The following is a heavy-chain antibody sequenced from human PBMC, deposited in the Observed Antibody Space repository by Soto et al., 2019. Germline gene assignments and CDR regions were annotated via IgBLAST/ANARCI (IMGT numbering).Heavy chain of an antibody. CDR1: GGSISSYY. J-gene: IGHJ5*02. CDR3: ASSPQVLGWGWFDP. CDR2: IYYSGST. D-gene: IGHD3-16*01. Sequence: PSETLSLTCTVSGGSISSYYWSWIRQPPGKGLEWIGYIYYSGSTNYNPSLKSRVTISVDTSKNQFSLKLSSVAAADTAVYYWASSPQVLGWGWFDPWGQGTLVTVSS. V-gene: IGHV4-59*01.